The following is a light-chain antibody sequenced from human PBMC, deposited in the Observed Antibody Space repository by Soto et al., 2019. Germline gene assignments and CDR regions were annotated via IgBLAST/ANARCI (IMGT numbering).Light chain of an antibody. V-gene: IGLV4-69*01. CDR3: QTWGTGLLV. Sequence: QPVLTQSPSASASLGASVKLTCTLSSGHSSYAIAWHQQQPEKGPRYLMKLNSDGSHSKGDGIPDRFSGSSSGAERYLTISRLQSEDEADSYCQTWGTGLLVFGGGTKVTVL. CDR2: LNSDGSH. CDR1: SGHSSYA. J-gene: IGLJ3*02.